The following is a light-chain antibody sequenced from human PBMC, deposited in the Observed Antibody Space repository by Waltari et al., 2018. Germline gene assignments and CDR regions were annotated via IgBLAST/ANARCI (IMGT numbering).Light chain of an antibody. CDR2: ASS. CDR3: PPSPPLPPSP. J-gene: IGKJ2*01. Sequence: EIVMTQSPATLSVSPGERATLSCRASQSVSSNLAWYQHQPGQAPRLLIYASSPRAPLLPSLFRGCGSFPEFTLTLSSLPSPSFAFSSCPPSPPLPPSPFGQG. CDR1: QSVSSN. V-gene: IGKV3-15*01.